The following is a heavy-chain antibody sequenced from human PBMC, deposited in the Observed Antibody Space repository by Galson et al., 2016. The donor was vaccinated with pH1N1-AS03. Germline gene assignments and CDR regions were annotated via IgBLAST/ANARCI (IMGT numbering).Heavy chain of an antibody. J-gene: IGHJ4*02. CDR3: ARDLGSDFGNNFVAGVKFGRY. CDR1: GYTFTNFG. Sequence: SVKVSCKASGYTFTNFGVIWVRQAPGQGLEWVGWISAYSGNTNYAQSLQGRVSMTTDPSTNTVYMELTRLTSDDTAIYYCARDLGSDFGNNFVAGVKFGRYGGQGTLVTVSS. CDR2: ISAYSGNT. D-gene: IGHD4/OR15-4a*01. V-gene: IGHV1-18*01.